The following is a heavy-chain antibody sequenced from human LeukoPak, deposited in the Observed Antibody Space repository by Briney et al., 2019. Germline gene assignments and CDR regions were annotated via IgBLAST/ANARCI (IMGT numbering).Heavy chain of an antibody. CDR2: IYSGGST. D-gene: IGHD6-13*01. Sequence: GGSLRLSCAASGFTVSSNYMSWVRQAPGKGLEWVSVIYSGGSTYYADSVKGRFTISRDNSKNTLYLQMNNLRAEDTAVYYCAKGSSRYSSSWNFFYYYYMDVWGKGTTVTVSS. CDR1: GFTVSSNY. CDR3: AKGSSRYSSSWNFFYYYYMDV. J-gene: IGHJ6*03. V-gene: IGHV3-53*05.